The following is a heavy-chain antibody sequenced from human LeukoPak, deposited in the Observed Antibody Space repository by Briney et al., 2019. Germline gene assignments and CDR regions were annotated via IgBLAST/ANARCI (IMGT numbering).Heavy chain of an antibody. CDR1: GFTFSDYY. J-gene: IGHJ2*01. CDR3: VRGAGYAAHWGYWYFDL. V-gene: IGHV3-11*01. CDR2: ISGSGNTI. D-gene: IGHD6-6*01. Sequence: GESLKISCAASGFTFSDYYMTWIRQAPGKGLEWVSYISGSGNTIYYADSVKGRFTISRDNAKNSLYLQMNSLRPEDTAVYFCVRGAGYAAHWGYWYFDLWGRGALVTVSS.